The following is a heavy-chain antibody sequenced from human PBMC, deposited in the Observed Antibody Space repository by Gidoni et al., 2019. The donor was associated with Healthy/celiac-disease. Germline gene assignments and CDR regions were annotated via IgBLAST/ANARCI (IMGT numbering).Heavy chain of an antibody. V-gene: IGHV3-30-3*01. CDR1: GFTFSSYA. J-gene: IGHJ3*02. CDR2: ISYEGSNK. CDR3: EREGISDAFDI. Sequence: QVQLVESGGGVVQPGRSLRLSCAASGFTFSSYAMHWVRQAPGKGLEWVAVISYEGSNKYYADAVKGRFTISRDNSKNTLYLQMNSLRAEDTAVYYCEREGISDAFDIWGQGTMVTVSS.